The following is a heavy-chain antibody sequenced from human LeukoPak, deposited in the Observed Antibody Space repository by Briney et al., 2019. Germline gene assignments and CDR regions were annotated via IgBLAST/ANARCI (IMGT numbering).Heavy chain of an antibody. Sequence: ASVKASCKASGYTFTGYYMHWVRQAPGQGLEWMGRINPNSGGTNYAQKFQGRVTMTRDTSISTAYMELSRLRSDDTAVYYCARDYCSGGSCYYMDVWGKGTTVTVSS. V-gene: IGHV1-2*06. CDR1: GYTFTGYY. J-gene: IGHJ6*03. CDR3: ARDYCSGGSCYYMDV. D-gene: IGHD2-15*01. CDR2: INPNSGGT.